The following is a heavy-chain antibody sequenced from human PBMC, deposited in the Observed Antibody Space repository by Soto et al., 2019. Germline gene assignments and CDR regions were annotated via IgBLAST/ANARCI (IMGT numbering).Heavy chain of an antibody. V-gene: IGHV3-74*01. D-gene: IGHD1-7*01. CDR3: ARDLSGNTTPYFDL. CDR2: IYNDGSRT. J-gene: IGHJ5*02. CDR1: GFAFSSYL. Sequence: HPGGSRRLSWAASGFAFSSYLMHWVRQTPGKGPVWVSRIYNDGSRTGYADSVKGRFTISRDNAKNTLYLQMSSLTVEDTAVYYCARDLSGNTTPYFDLWGQGTLVTVSS.